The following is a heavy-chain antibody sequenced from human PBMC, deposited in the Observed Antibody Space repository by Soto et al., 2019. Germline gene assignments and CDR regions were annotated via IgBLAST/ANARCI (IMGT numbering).Heavy chain of an antibody. CDR3: AREGGSSSGHYYYYGMDA. J-gene: IGHJ6*02. CDR1: GGTFSSYA. D-gene: IGHD6-6*01. CDR2: IIPIFGTA. Sequence: SVKVSCKASGGTFSSYAISWVRQAPGQGLEWMGGIIPIFGTANYAQKFQGRVTITADESTSTAYMELSSLRSEDTAVYYCAREGGSSSGHYYYYGMDAWGQGTTVTVSS. V-gene: IGHV1-69*13.